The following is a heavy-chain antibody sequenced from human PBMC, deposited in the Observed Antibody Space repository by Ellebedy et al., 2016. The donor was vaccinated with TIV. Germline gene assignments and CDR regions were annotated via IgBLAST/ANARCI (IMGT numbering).Heavy chain of an antibody. D-gene: IGHD3-3*01. V-gene: IGHV3-30*04. CDR1: GFSFNFYA. CDR3: ARGHPQHFYDTTIK. J-gene: IGHJ4*02. CDR2: ISYDESDK. Sequence: GESLKISCRASGFSFNFYAIHWVRQAPGKGLEWVSFISYDESDKYYADSVKGRFTISRGNSKSTVTLQMNSLRAEDTAVYYCARGHPQHFYDTTIKWGQGTLVTVSS.